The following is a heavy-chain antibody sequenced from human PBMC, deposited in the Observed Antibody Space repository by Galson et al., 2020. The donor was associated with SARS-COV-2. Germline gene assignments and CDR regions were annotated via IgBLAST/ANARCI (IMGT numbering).Heavy chain of an antibody. J-gene: IGHJ3*02. CDR1: GYSISSGNY. V-gene: IGHV4-38-2*02. CDR3: ARDRGWLRYDGFDI. CDR2: IYHTGSI. Sequence: SETLSLTCTVSGYSISSGNYWGWIRQPPGKGLEWIGSIYHTGSIYYNPSLKSRVTISVDTSKNQFSLKLSPVTAADTAVYYCARDRGWLRYDGFDIWGQGTMVTVSS. D-gene: IGHD5-12*01.